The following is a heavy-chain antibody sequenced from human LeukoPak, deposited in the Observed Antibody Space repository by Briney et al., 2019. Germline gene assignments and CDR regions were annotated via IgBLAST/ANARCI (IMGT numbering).Heavy chain of an antibody. CDR3: ARRRRDGYNNYWYFDF. V-gene: IGHV4-39*02. CDR1: GASLSSYNDY. J-gene: IGHJ2*01. CDR2: ISYGVRT. Sequence: PSETLSLACTVSGASLSSYNDYRAWTRQPPGEGLEGIGGISYGVRTYYNPSLERRVTISIDTTKNDFSLQVSSVTAADPTVYYCARRRRDGYNNYWYFDFWGRGTLVTVSS. D-gene: IGHD5-24*01.